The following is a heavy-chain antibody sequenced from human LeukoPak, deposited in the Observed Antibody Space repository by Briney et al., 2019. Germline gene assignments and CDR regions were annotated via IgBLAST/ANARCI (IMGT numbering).Heavy chain of an antibody. Sequence: SHTLSLSCTVSGDYISTYHWNWIRKPPGWRLGWIGCISYTANSTTNPSLRSRVTIFIDTSKSQVALILSSVTAADTAVYYCARDKQHSYGRYFDHWGQGDLVTVSS. J-gene: IGHJ4*02. CDR2: ISYTANS. D-gene: IGHD3-16*01. CDR3: ARDKQHSYGRYFDH. CDR1: GDYISTYH. V-gene: IGHV4-59*01.